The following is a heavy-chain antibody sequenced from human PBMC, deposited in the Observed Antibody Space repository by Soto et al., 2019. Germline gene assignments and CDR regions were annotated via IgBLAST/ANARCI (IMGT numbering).Heavy chain of an antibody. V-gene: IGHV5-10-1*01. J-gene: IGHJ4*02. CDR3: ARGDEYSSSYGDY. Sequence: GESLKISCKGSGYSFTSYWISWVRQMPGKGLEWMGRIDPSDSYTNYSPSFQGHVTISADKSISTAYLQWSSLKASDTAMYYCARGDEYSSSYGDYWGQGXLVTVYS. CDR1: GYSFTSYW. D-gene: IGHD6-6*01. CDR2: IDPSDSYT.